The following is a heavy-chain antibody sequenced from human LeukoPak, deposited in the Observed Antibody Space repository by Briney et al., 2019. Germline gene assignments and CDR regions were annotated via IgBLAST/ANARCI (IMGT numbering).Heavy chain of an antibody. J-gene: IGHJ1*01. V-gene: IGHV3-7*01. Sequence: PGGSLRLSCAASGFTFTYSWMTWVRQAPGRGLEWVANINKEGNRKYYVDPVKGRFAISRDNANNSMLLQMTSLRAEDASVYFCARDAGWGYYDLWGQGTPVTVSS. CDR3: ARDAGWGYYDL. D-gene: IGHD3-22*01. CDR1: GFTFTYSW. CDR2: INKEGNRK.